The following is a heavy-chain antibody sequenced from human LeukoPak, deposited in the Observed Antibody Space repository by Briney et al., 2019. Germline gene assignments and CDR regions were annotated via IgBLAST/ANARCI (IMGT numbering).Heavy chain of an antibody. V-gene: IGHV3-30-3*01. J-gene: IGHJ4*02. D-gene: IGHD3-10*01. Sequence: PGGTLRLSCAASGFTFSNYAMHWVRQAPGKGLEWVAVISYDGFNKYYSDSVKGRFTISRDNSKNTLYLQMNSLRDEDTAVYYCARVAFGSTPGANWGQGTLVTVSS. CDR1: GFTFSNYA. CDR2: ISYDGFNK. CDR3: ARVAFGSTPGAN.